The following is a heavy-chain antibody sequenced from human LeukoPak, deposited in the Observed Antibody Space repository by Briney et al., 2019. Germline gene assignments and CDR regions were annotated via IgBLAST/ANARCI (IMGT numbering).Heavy chain of an antibody. CDR2: IYSGGST. J-gene: IGHJ2*01. D-gene: IGHD4-17*01. CDR3: ARDYGDPYWYFDL. CDR1: GFTVSSNY. V-gene: IGHV3-53*01. Sequence: GGSLRLSCAASGFTVSSNYMSWVHQAPGKGLEWVSVIYSGGSTYYADSVKGRFTISRDNSKNTLYLQMNSLRAEDTAVYYCARDYGDPYWYFDLWGRGTLVTVSS.